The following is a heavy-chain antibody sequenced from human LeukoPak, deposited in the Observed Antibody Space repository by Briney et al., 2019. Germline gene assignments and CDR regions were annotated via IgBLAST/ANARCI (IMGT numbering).Heavy chain of an antibody. J-gene: IGHJ4*02. CDR1: GFTFSSYS. CDR2: ISTSSSSM. D-gene: IGHD3-16*01. V-gene: IGHV3-21*01. Sequence: PGGSLGLSCAASGFTFSSYSMNWVRQAPGKGLEWVSSISTSSSSMYYADSVKGRFTISRDNAKNSLYLQMNSLRAEDTAVYFCARDQSSPYVSWGQGTLVTVSS. CDR3: ARDQSSPYVS.